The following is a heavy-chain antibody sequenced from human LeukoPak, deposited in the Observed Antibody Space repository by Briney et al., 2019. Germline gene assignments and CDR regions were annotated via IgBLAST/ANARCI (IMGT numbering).Heavy chain of an antibody. CDR1: GFTFSSYA. V-gene: IGHV3-30*04. CDR2: ISYDGCNK. Sequence: GGSLRLSCAASGFTFSSYAMHWVRQAPGKGLEWVAVISYDGCNKYYADSVKGRFTISRDNSKNTLYLQMNSLRAEDTAVYYCARWSNFDYWGQGTLVTVSS. D-gene: IGHD1-26*01. CDR3: ARWSNFDY. J-gene: IGHJ4*02.